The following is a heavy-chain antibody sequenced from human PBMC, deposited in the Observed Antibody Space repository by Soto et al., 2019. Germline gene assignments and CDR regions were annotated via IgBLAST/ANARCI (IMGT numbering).Heavy chain of an antibody. D-gene: IGHD3-10*01. Sequence: EVQLLESGGGLVQPGGSLRLSCAASGFTFSSYAMSWVRQAPGKGLEWVSAISGSGGRTYYADSVKGRFTISRDNSKSTLDLQMNSLRAEDTAVYYCAKGGFRYFDYWGQGTLVTVSS. CDR3: AKGGFRYFDY. CDR2: ISGSGGRT. CDR1: GFTFSSYA. J-gene: IGHJ4*02. V-gene: IGHV3-23*01.